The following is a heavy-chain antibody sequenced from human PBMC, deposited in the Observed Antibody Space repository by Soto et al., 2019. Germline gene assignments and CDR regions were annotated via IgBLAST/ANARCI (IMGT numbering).Heavy chain of an antibody. CDR1: GGSSVENDTC. J-gene: IGHJ4*02. Sequence: SXTLCLSCTVAGGSSVENDTCWFWIRQSPGKGLEWIGSMHYTGSTYYKPSLKSRLTISIDTSKNQFSLKLTSVTAADTAVYYCARSGGCYCQDYWSQGTLVTVSS. V-gene: IGHV4-39*01. CDR3: ARSGGCYCQDY. D-gene: IGHD2-15*01. CDR2: MHYTGST.